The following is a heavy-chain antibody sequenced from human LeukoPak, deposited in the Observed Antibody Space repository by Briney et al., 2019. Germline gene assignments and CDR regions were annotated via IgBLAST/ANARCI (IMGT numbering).Heavy chain of an antibody. CDR3: AKDSDYRGKGTGAGTDP. D-gene: IGHD3-16*01. J-gene: IGHJ5*02. CDR1: GFRVSISG. CDR2: ISNYFGVT. V-gene: IGHV1-18*04. Sequence: GASVKVSCKASGFRVSISGICCGRLAPGQGLEWMGWISNYFGVTHYAEKFEDRVTMTIDTSTTTVYMELRGLIYDDTAIYYCAKDSDYRGKGTGAGTDPWGQGTVVTVSS.